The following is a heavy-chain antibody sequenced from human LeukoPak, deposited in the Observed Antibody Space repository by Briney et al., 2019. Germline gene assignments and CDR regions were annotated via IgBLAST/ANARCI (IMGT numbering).Heavy chain of an antibody. CDR3: AKDLDHYMDV. D-gene: IGHD3-9*01. Sequence: GGSLRLSCAASAYIFSSYGLHGFRQDPGKGLQGWAIIRYDGSNKYYADSVKGRFTISRDKSKNTLYLEMNSLRVEDTAVYYCAKDLDHYMDVWGKGTTVTVSS. CDR2: IRYDGSNK. J-gene: IGHJ6*03. V-gene: IGHV3-30*02. CDR1: AYIFSSYG.